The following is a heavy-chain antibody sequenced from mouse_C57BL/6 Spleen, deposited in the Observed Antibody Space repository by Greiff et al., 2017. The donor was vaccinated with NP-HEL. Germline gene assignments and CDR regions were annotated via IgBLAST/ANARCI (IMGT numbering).Heavy chain of an antibody. Sequence: EVHLVESGGGLVKPGGSLKLSCAASGFTFSSYAMSWVRQTPEKRLEWVATISDGGSYTYYPDNVKGRFTISRDNAKNNLYLQMSHLKSEDTAMYYCARAYYSKGYFDVWGTGTTVTVSS. D-gene: IGHD2-5*01. J-gene: IGHJ1*03. V-gene: IGHV5-4*01. CDR3: ARAYYSKGYFDV. CDR1: GFTFSSYA. CDR2: ISDGGSYT.